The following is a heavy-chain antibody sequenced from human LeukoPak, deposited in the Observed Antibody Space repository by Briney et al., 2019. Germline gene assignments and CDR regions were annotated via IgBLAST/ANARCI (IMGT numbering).Heavy chain of an antibody. J-gene: IGHJ6*02. Sequence: GGSLRLSCAASGFTFSSYAMHWVRQAPGKGLGWVAVISYDGSNKYYADSVKGRFTISRDNSKNTLYLQMNSLRAEDTAVYYCARDGIVLRYFDWVSPGSGMDVWGQGTTVTVSS. V-gene: IGHV3-30-3*01. CDR1: GFTFSSYA. CDR2: ISYDGSNK. CDR3: ARDGIVLRYFDWVSPGSGMDV. D-gene: IGHD3-9*01.